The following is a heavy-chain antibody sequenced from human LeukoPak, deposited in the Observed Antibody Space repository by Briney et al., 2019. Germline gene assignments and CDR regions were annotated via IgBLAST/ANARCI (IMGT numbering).Heavy chain of an antibody. D-gene: IGHD3-22*01. CDR1: GYTFTGYY. CDR3: ARALWIVASFDP. CDR2: INPNSGGT. Sequence: GASVKVSCKASGYTFTGYYMHWVRQAPGQGLEWMGWINPNSGGTNYAQKFQGRVTMTRDASISTAYMELSRLRSDDTAVYYCARALWIVASFDPWGQGTLVTVSS. J-gene: IGHJ5*02. V-gene: IGHV1-2*02.